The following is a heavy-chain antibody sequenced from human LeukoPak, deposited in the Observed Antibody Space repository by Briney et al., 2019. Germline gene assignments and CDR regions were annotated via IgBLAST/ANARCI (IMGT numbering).Heavy chain of an antibody. J-gene: IGHJ6*02. CDR1: GGTXSSYA. CDR2: IIPIFGTA. Sequence: GASVKVSCKASGGTXSSYAISWVRQAPGQGLEWMGGIIPIFGTANYPQKFQGRVTITADESTSTAYMELSSLRSEDTALYYCARGEIAVADNYYYYYAMDVWGQGTTVTVSS. V-gene: IGHV1-69*13. D-gene: IGHD6-19*01. CDR3: ARGEIAVADNYYYYYAMDV.